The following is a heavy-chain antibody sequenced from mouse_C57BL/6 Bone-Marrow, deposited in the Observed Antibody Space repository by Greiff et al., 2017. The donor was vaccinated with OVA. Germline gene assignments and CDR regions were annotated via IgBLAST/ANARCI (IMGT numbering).Heavy chain of an antibody. J-gene: IGHJ4*01. CDR1: GFSFNTYA. D-gene: IGHD1-1*02. CDR3: VRHYGRYAMDY. Sequence: GGGLVQPKGSLKLSCAASGFSFNTYAMNWVRQAPGKGLDWVARIRSKSNNYATYYADSVKDRFTISRDDSESMLYLQMNNLKTEDTAMYYCVRHYGRYAMDYWGQGTSVTVSS. CDR2: IRSKSNNYAT. V-gene: IGHV10-1*01.